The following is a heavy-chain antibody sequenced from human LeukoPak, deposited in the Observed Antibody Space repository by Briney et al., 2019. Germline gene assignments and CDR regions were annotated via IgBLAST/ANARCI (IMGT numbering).Heavy chain of an antibody. J-gene: IGHJ4*02. CDR1: GLTFSSYW. CDR3: ARGVGATHFDY. Sequence: GGSLRLSCAASGLTFSSYWMSWFRQAPGKGLEWVAIIKQDGTEKYYVDSVKGRFTISRDNAKNSLYLQMSSLRAEDTAVYYCARGVGATHFDYWGQGTLVTVSS. D-gene: IGHD1-26*01. V-gene: IGHV3-7*04. CDR2: IKQDGTEK.